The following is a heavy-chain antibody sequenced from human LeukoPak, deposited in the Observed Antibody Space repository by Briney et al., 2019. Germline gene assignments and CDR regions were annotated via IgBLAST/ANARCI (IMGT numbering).Heavy chain of an antibody. CDR2: VSGSGGIT. CDR1: GFTFNSYA. Sequence: VGSLRLSCAASGFTFNSYAMTWVRQAPGKGLEWVSHVSGSGGITYYADSVKGRFTISRDNSKNTLYLQMNSLRAEDTAVYYCAKTTAGNSSGRYPGWPVDYWGQGTLVTVSS. CDR3: AKTTAGNSSGRYPGWPVDY. J-gene: IGHJ4*02. D-gene: IGHD6-19*01. V-gene: IGHV3-23*01.